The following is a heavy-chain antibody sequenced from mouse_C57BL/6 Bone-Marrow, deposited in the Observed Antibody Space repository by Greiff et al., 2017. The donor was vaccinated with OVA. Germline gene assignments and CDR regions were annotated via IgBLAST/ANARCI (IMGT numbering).Heavy chain of an antibody. CDR2: INPSSGYT. D-gene: IGHD2-3*01. CDR3: ARRLLRPYGYFDV. Sequence: QVQLQQSGAELAKPGASVKLSCKASGYTFTSYWMHWVKQRPGQGLEWIGYINPSSGYTKYNQKFKDKATLTADKSSSTAYMQLSSLTYEDSAVYYCARRLLRPYGYFDVWGTGTTVTVAS. CDR1: GYTFTSYW. V-gene: IGHV1-7*01. J-gene: IGHJ1*03.